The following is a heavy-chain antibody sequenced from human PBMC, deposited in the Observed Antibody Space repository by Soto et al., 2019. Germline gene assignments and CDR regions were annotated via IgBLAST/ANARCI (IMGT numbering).Heavy chain of an antibody. Sequence: HLQLQESGPGLVKPSETLSLTCTVSGGSIISSSYYWGWIRQPPGKGLEWIGSIYSSGSTYYTPSHKGRVALSVDTCKNQLSLKLSSVTAAHTAVHYCATPISSGYQDCEVWGKGSMVSASS. CDR2: IYSSGST. D-gene: IGHD3-22*01. V-gene: IGHV4-39*01. J-gene: IGHJ3*01. CDR1: GGSIISSSYY. CDR3: ATPISSGYQDCEV.